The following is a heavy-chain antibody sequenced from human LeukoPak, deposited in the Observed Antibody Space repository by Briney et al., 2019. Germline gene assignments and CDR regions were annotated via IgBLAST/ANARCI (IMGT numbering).Heavy chain of an antibody. CDR2: ISSRTSDT. D-gene: IGHD1-1*01. Sequence: GGSLRLSCAASGFTFSDYYMSWIRQAPGKGLEWVTYISSRTSDTNYVDSVKGRFTISRDNAKNSLYLHMNSLRAEDTAVYYCTRVGSSGSVDYWGQGPLVTVSS. V-gene: IGHV3-11*06. CDR3: TRVGSSGSVDY. J-gene: IGHJ4*02. CDR1: GFTFSDYY.